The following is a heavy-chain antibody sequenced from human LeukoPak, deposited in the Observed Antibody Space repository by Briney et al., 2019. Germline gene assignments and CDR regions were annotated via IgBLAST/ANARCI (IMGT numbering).Heavy chain of an antibody. Sequence: GASVKVSCKVSGYTLTELSMHWVRQAPGKGLEWMGGFEPEDGETIYAQKFQGRVTMTEDTSTDTAYMELSSLRSEDTAVYYCATPTTYYYDRAFDYWGQETLVTVSS. CDR1: GYTLTELS. V-gene: IGHV1-24*01. J-gene: IGHJ4*02. D-gene: IGHD3-22*01. CDR3: ATPTTYYYDRAFDY. CDR2: FEPEDGET.